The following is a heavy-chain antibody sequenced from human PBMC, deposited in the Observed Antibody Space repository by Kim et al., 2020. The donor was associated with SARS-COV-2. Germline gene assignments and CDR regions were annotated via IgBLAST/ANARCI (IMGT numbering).Heavy chain of an antibody. D-gene: IGHD4-17*01. CDR2: IYYSGST. CDR1: GGSISSYY. Sequence: SETLSLTCTVSGGSISSYYWSWIRQPPGKGLEWIGYIYYSGSTNYNASLKSRVTISVDTSKNQFSLKLSSVTAADTAVYYCARGGTTVTTGRDYYYGMDV. J-gene: IGHJ6*01. V-gene: IGHV4-59*01. CDR3: ARGGTTVTTGRDYYYGMDV.